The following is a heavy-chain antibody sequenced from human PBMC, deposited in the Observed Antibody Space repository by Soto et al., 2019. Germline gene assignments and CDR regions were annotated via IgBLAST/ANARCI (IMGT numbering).Heavy chain of an antibody. V-gene: IGHV1-69*13. D-gene: IGHD3-22*01. Sequence: SVKISCKASGGTFSSYAISWVRQAPGQGLEWMGGIIPIFGTANYAQKFQGRVTITADESTSTAYMELSSLRSEDTAVYYCARDFNYYDSSGYYSQAYDAFDIWGQGAMVTVS. CDR1: GGTFSSYA. J-gene: IGHJ3*02. CDR3: ARDFNYYDSSGYYSQAYDAFDI. CDR2: IIPIFGTA.